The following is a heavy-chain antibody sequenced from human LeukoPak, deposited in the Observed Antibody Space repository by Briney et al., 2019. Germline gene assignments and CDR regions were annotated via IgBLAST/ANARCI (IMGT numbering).Heavy chain of an antibody. V-gene: IGHV3-74*01. CDR1: GFTFSSYW. Sequence: GGSLRLSCAASGFTFSSYWMHWVRQAPGKGLVWVSRINSDGSSTSYADSVKGRFTISRDNAKNSLYLQMNSLRAEDTAVYYCARGGEFSGYEIWGQGTLVTVSS. CDR2: INSDGSST. D-gene: IGHD5-12*01. J-gene: IGHJ4*02. CDR3: ARGGEFSGYEI.